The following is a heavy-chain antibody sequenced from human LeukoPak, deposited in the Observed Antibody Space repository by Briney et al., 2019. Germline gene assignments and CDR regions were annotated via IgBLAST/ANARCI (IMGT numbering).Heavy chain of an antibody. Sequence: GGSLRLSCAASGFTFSRYSMNWVRQAPGKGLEWVSSISSSSSYIYYADSVKGRFTISRDNAKNSLYLQMNSLRAEDTAVYYCARDRRNSGSYYVDYWGQGTLVTVSS. CDR2: ISSSSSYI. V-gene: IGHV3-21*01. CDR1: GFTFSRYS. CDR3: ARDRRNSGSYYVDY. D-gene: IGHD1-26*01. J-gene: IGHJ4*02.